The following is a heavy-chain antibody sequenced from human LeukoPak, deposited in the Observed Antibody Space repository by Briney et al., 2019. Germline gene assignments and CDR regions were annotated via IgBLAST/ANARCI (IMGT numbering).Heavy chain of an antibody. CDR3: ATGPYNAFEM. V-gene: IGHV3-74*01. D-gene: IGHD2-2*02. J-gene: IGHJ3*02. CDR1: GFTFSDLW. Sequence: HTGVSLRLSCAASGFTFSDLWMHWVRQAPGRGLVWVSRVKGDGISTLYADFVEGRFTISRDNARNTLYLQMNSLRADDTALYCCATGPYNAFEMWGQGTMVTVSS. CDR2: VKGDGIST.